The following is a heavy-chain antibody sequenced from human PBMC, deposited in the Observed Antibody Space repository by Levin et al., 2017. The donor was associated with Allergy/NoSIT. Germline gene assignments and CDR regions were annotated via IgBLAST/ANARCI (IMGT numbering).Heavy chain of an antibody. CDR3: AKDRSSVFWSGSSH. CDR2: ISDSGGNT. CDR1: GFTFSSYG. V-gene: IGHV3-23*01. D-gene: IGHD3-3*01. Sequence: PPGGSLRLSCAGSGFTFSSYGMSWVRQAPGKGLEWVSGISDSGGNTYYTDSVKGRFTISRDKSKNTLYLQMNSLRAEDTAIYYCAKDRSSVFWSGSSHWGQGTLVTVSS. J-gene: IGHJ4*02.